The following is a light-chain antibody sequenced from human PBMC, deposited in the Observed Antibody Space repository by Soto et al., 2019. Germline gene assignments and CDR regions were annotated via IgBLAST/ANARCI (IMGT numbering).Light chain of an antibody. CDR1: SSDVGGYKY. V-gene: IGLV2-14*01. CDR3: SSYTNSFTWV. CDR2: EVS. J-gene: IGLJ3*02. Sequence: QSVLTQPASVSGSPGQSITISCTGTSSDVGGYKYVSWYQQHPDKAPKLIIFEVSNRPSGIFSRFSGSKSGNTASLTISGLQAEDEADYYCSSYTNSFTWVFGGGTQLTVL.